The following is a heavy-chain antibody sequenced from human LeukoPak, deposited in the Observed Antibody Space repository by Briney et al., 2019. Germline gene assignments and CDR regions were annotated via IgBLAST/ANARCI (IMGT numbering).Heavy chain of an antibody. V-gene: IGHV4-59*01. D-gene: IGHD3-22*01. CDR3: ARQVVGDAFDI. CDR1: GGSISSYY. CDR2: IYYSGST. J-gene: IGHJ3*02. Sequence: SETLSLTCTVPGGSISSYYWSWIRQPPGKGLEWIGYIYYSGSTNYNPSLKSRVTISVDTSKNQFSLKLSSVTAADTAVYYCARQVVGDAFDIWGQGTMVTVSS.